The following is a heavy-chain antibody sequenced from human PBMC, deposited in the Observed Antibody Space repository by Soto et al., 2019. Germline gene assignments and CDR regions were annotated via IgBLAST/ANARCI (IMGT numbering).Heavy chain of an antibody. CDR1: GSSISSGGYS. J-gene: IGHJ4*02. D-gene: IGHD3-22*01. V-gene: IGHV4-30-2*01. CDR3: ARHLRDTNGYWSPFDS. Sequence: SETLSLTCAVSGSSISSGGYSGSWIRQPPGKGPECIGYLYPRGSTYYNPSLKSRVTISVDRSKNQLSLTLNSVTAAHTAVYYCARHLRDTNGYWSPFDSWGQGTLVTVSS. CDR2: LYPRGST.